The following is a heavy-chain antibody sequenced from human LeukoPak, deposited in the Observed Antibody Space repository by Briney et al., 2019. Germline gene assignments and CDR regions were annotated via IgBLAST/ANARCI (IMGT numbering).Heavy chain of an antibody. Sequence: GGSLRLSCAASGFTFSNYWMHWVRQAPGKGPVWVARIKNDGSYTSYADSVKGRSTISRDDAKNTLYLQMSSLRAEDTAVYYCARDFDMGGTPGDDFDYWGRGALVTVSS. CDR2: IKNDGSYT. V-gene: IGHV3-74*01. CDR3: ARDFDMGGTPGDDFDY. J-gene: IGHJ4*02. CDR1: GFTFSNYW. D-gene: IGHD3-9*01.